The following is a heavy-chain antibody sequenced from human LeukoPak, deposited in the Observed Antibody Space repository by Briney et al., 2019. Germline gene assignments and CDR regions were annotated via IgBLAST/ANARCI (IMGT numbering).Heavy chain of an antibody. CDR3: ARVLSSGYNTATTFDY. CDR1: GGSISSGVYY. CDR2: IYYSGST. Sequence: SETLSLTCTVSGGSISSGVYYWSWIRQHPGKGLEWIGYIYYSGSTYYNPSLKSRVTISVDTSKNQFSLKLSSVTAADTAVYYCARVLSSGYNTATTFDYWGQGTLVTVSS. V-gene: IGHV4-31*03. D-gene: IGHD5-24*01. J-gene: IGHJ4*02.